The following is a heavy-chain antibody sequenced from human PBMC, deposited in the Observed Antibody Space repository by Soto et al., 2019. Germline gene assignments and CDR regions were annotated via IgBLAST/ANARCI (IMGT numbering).Heavy chain of an antibody. V-gene: IGHV3-53*01. CDR2: IYSSGTT. Sequence: EVQLVESGGGLIQPGGSLRLSCAVSGFSVSSNYMSWVRQGPGKGLECVSVIYSSGTTFYADSVKGRFTISRDNSKNTLFLEMNSLRADDTAVYYCARGGAGEPATRSYFDYWGQGALVTVSS. D-gene: IGHD3-10*01. J-gene: IGHJ4*02. CDR1: GFSVSSNY. CDR3: ARGGAGEPATRSYFDY.